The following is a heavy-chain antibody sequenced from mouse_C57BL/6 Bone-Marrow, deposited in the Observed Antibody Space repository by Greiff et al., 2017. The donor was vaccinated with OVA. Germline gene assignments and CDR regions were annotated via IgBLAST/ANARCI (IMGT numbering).Heavy chain of an antibody. Sequence: VQLQQPGAELVKPGASVKLSCKASGYTFTSYWMHWVKQRPGQGLEWIGMIHPNSGSTNYNEKFKSKATLTVDKSSSTAYMQLSSLTYEDSAVYYCARSPSYYSNDYWGQGTTLTVSS. CDR1: GYTFTSYW. CDR3: ARSPSYYSNDY. CDR2: IHPNSGST. V-gene: IGHV1-64*01. J-gene: IGHJ2*01. D-gene: IGHD2-5*01.